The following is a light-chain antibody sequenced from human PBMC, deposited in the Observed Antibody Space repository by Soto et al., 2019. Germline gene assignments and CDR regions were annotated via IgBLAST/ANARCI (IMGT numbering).Light chain of an antibody. CDR2: QDT. V-gene: IGLV3-1*01. CDR3: QAWDSDSMV. Sequence: SYELTQPPSVSVSPGQTASITCSGDKLGDKYVCWFQQRPGQSPVMVIYQDTRRPSGIPERFSGSNSGNTATLTISGTQAMDEADYYCQAWDSDSMVFGGGTQLTVL. CDR1: KLGDKY. J-gene: IGLJ2*01.